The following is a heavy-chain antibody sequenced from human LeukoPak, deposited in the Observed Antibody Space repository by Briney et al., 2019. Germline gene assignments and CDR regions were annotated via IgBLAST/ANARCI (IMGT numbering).Heavy chain of an antibody. D-gene: IGHD6-19*01. Sequence: ASVKVSCKASGYTFTSYGISWVRQAPGQGLEWMGWISAYNGNTNYAQKLQGRVTMSTDTSTSTAYMELRSLRSDDTAVYYCARDLAEQWLHRFDPWGQGTLVTVSS. J-gene: IGHJ5*02. CDR3: ARDLAEQWLHRFDP. V-gene: IGHV1-18*01. CDR2: ISAYNGNT. CDR1: GYTFTSYG.